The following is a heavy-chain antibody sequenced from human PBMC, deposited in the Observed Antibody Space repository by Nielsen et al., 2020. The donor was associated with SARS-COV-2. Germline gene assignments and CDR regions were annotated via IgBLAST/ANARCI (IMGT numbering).Heavy chain of an antibody. CDR1: GGSISSSSYY. D-gene: IGHD4-17*01. V-gene: IGHV4-39*01. CDR3: ARHIGPRIRLGMDV. J-gene: IGHJ6*02. Sequence: SETLSLTCTVSGGSISSSSYYWGWIRQPPGKGLEWIGSIYYSGSTYYNPSLKSRVTISVDTSKNQFSLKLSSVTAADTAVYYCARHIGPRIRLGMDVWGQGTTVTVSS. CDR2: IYYSGST.